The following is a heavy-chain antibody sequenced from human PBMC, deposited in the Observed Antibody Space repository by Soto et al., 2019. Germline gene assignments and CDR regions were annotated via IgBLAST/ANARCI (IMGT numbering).Heavy chain of an antibody. D-gene: IGHD6-19*01. V-gene: IGHV4-34*02. J-gene: IGHJ2*01. CDR2: VNHSGST. Sequence: QVQLQQWGAGLLKPSETLSLTCAVYGGSFNAYYWSWIRQPPGKELEWIGEVNHSGSTTYNPSLRSRVTISVDTSKNQFYLKLSSMTAADTAVYYCARHWLVRYFDLWGRGTLVTVSS. CDR3: ARHWLVRYFDL. CDR1: GGSFNAYY.